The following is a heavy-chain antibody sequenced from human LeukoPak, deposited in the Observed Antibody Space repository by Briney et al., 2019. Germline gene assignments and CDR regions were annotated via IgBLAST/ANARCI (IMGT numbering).Heavy chain of an antibody. Sequence: PGGSLRLSCAASGFAFSSYSMKWVRQAPGKGLEWVSSISSSSSYIYYADSVKGRFTISRDNAKNSLYLQMNSLRAEDTAVYYCARDGYSYGPWYYYYMDVWGKGTTVTVSS. J-gene: IGHJ6*03. D-gene: IGHD5-18*01. CDR2: ISSSSSYI. CDR1: GFAFSSYS. CDR3: ARDGYSYGPWYYYYMDV. V-gene: IGHV3-21*01.